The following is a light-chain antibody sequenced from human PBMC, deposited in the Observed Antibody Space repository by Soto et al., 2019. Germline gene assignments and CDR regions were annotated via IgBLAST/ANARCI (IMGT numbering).Light chain of an antibody. CDR2: EVS. Sequence: QSVLTQAPSASGSPGQSGSISCTGTSSDVGGYNYVSWYQQHPGKAPKLMIYEVSKRPSGVPDRFSGSKSGNTASLTVSGLQAEDEADYYCSSYAVFGTGTKVTVL. CDR1: SSDVGGYNY. V-gene: IGLV2-8*01. J-gene: IGLJ1*01. CDR3: SSYAV.